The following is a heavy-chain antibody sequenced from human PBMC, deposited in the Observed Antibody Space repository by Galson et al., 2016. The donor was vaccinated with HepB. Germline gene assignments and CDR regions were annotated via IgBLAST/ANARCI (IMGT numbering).Heavy chain of an antibody. V-gene: IGHV3-23*01. D-gene: IGHD6-19*01. J-gene: IGHJ4*02. CDR2: ISGSGGRI. CDR3: AKKSLVAGTATYVFDN. CDR1: GFPFSTYG. Sequence: SLRLSCAASGFPFSTYGMSWVRQAPGTGLEWVSGISGSGGRIYSADSVKGRFTISRDDSKNTLYLQMNSLRADDTAVYYCAKKSLVAGTATYVFDNWGQGTLVTVSS.